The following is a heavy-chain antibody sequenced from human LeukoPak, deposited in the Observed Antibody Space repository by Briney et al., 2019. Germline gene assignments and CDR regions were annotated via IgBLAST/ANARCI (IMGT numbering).Heavy chain of an antibody. D-gene: IGHD5-18*01. CDR3: ARGGSRYDY. J-gene: IGHJ4*02. CDR1: GFTFSSHW. V-gene: IGHV3-7*01. Sequence: GGSLRLSCAASGFTFSSHWMNWVRQAPGKGLEWVANINRDGSQTYYVDSVKGRFTISRDNAKNSLYLQMNSLRAEDTAMYYCARGGSRYDYWGQGTLVTVSS. CDR2: INRDGSQT.